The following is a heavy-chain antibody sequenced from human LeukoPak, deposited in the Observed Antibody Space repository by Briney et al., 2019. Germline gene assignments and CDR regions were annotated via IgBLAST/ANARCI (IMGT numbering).Heavy chain of an antibody. D-gene: IGHD6-19*01. J-gene: IGHJ4*02. Sequence: SETLSLTCTVSGGSISSSSYYWGWIRQPPGKGLEWIGSIYYSGSTYYNPSLKSRVTISVDTSKNQFSLKLSSMTAADTAVYCCEREGRIAVAGEVGYYFDYWGQGTLVTVSS. CDR1: GGSISSSSYY. V-gene: IGHV4-39*02. CDR3: EREGRIAVAGEVGYYFDY. CDR2: IYYSGST.